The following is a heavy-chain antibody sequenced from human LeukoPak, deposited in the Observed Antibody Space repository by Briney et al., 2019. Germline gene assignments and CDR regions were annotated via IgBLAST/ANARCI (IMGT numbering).Heavy chain of an antibody. V-gene: IGHV4-34*01. Sequence: PSETLSLTCGVYGGSFSGYYYSWIRQPPGKGLEWIGEINHSGYTNYNPSLKSRVTISVDTSKNHFSLKLSSVTAADTAVYYCARGSRRLADFHYWGQGTLVTVSS. D-gene: IGHD6-19*01. J-gene: IGHJ4*02. CDR2: INHSGYT. CDR1: GGSFSGYY. CDR3: ARGSRRLADFHY.